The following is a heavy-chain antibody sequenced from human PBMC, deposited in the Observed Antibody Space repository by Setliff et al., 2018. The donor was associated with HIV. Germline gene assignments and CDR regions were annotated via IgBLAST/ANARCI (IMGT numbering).Heavy chain of an antibody. D-gene: IGHD3-10*01. Sequence: ASVKVSCKASGYRFNTYGISWVRQAPGQGLEWMGWISPYNGDTKYSQELQGRITITRDTSANTAYMELSSLISDDTAIYFCARGALLAVFDFDHWGHGTLVTVSS. CDR1: GYRFNTYG. CDR2: ISPYNGDT. CDR3: ARGALLAVFDFDH. V-gene: IGHV1-18*01. J-gene: IGHJ4*01.